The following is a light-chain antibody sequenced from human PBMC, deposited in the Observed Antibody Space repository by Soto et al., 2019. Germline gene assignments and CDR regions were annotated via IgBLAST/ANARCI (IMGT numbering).Light chain of an antibody. J-gene: IGKJ4*01. CDR3: QQSSDWPLT. Sequence: EIVLTQSPATLSLSPGERATLSCRASQSVSSYLAWYQQKPGQAPRLLMYDASNRATGIPARFSGSGSGTDFTLTISSLEPEDFAVYYCQQSSDWPLTFGGGTKVDIK. CDR1: QSVSSY. V-gene: IGKV3-11*01. CDR2: DAS.